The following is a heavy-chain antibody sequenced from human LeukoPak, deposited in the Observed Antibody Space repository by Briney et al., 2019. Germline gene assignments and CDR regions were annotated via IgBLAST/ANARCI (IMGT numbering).Heavy chain of an antibody. CDR3: ARHGAGGPGGFDP. D-gene: IGHD3-16*01. Sequence: SETLSLTCTVSGASISSSSYYWGWIRQPPGKGLDWIGSIYYSGSTSYTPSLMSRVTISVDTSKNQFSLKLSSVTAADTAVYYCARHGAGGPGGFDPWGQGTLVTVSS. CDR1: GASISSSSYY. J-gene: IGHJ5*02. V-gene: IGHV4-39*01. CDR2: IYYSGST.